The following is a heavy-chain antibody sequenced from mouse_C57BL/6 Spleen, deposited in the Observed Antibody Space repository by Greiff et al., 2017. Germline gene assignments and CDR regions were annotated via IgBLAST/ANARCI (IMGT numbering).Heavy chain of an antibody. D-gene: IGHD4-1*02. Sequence: EVKLVESGGGLVQPGGSLSLSCAASGFTFTDYYMSWVRQPPGKALEWLGFIRNKANGYTTEYSASVKGRFTISRDNSQSILYLQMNALRAEDSATYYCASSQLGYFDYWGQGTTLTVSS. V-gene: IGHV7-3*01. CDR3: ASSQLGYFDY. CDR2: IRNKANGYTT. CDR1: GFTFTDYY. J-gene: IGHJ2*01.